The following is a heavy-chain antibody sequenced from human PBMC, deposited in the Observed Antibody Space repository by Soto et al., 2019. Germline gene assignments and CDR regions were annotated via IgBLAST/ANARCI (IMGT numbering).Heavy chain of an antibody. J-gene: IGHJ5*02. V-gene: IGHV1-69*13. CDR1: EGTFSSYA. Sequence: GASVKVSCKASEGTFSSYAISWVRQAPGQGLEWMGGIIPIFGTANYAQKFQGRVTITADESTSTAYMELSSLRSEDTAVYYCASDWEQLAESYNWFDPWGQGNLVTVSS. CDR2: IIPIFGTA. CDR3: ASDWEQLAESYNWFDP. D-gene: IGHD1-26*01.